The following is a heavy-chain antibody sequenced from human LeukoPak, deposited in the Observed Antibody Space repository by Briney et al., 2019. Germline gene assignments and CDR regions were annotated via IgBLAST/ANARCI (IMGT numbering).Heavy chain of an antibody. D-gene: IGHD5-18*01. V-gene: IGHV4-59*08. J-gene: IGHJ4*02. CDR2: IYYSGST. CDR1: GGSISSYY. CDR3: ARQGYSYGYSSGYYFDY. Sequence: PSETLSLTCTVSGGSISSYYWSWIRQPPGKGLEWIGYIYYSGSTNYNPSLKSRVTISVDTSKNQFSLKLSSVTAADTAVYYCARQGYSYGYSSGYYFDYWGQGTLVTVSS.